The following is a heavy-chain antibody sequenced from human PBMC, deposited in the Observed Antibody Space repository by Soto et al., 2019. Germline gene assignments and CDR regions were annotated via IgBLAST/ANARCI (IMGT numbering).Heavy chain of an antibody. CDR3: AKDRPGYNYGPFDY. CDR2: ISGSGETT. CDR1: GFIFSSYA. Sequence: PGGSLRLSCAASGFIFSSYAMSWVRQAPGKGLEWVSAISGSGETTSYADSAKGRFTISRDNSKNTLYLQMNSLRAEDTAVYYCAKDRPGYNYGPFDYWGQGTRVTVSS. J-gene: IGHJ4*02. V-gene: IGHV3-23*01. D-gene: IGHD5-18*01.